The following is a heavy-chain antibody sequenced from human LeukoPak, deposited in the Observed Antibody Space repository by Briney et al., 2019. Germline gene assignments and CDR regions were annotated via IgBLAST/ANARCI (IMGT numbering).Heavy chain of an antibody. CDR2: IFYSGST. CDR1: GGSISGYY. CDR3: ARGEWDLLFDY. V-gene: IGHV4-59*01. D-gene: IGHD1-26*01. Sequence: SETLSLTCTVAGGSISGYYWSWIRQPPGKGLEWIGYIFYSGSTNYNPSLKSRVTISVDTSKNQFSLKLSSVTAADTAVYYCARGEWDLLFDYWGQGTLVTVSS. J-gene: IGHJ4*02.